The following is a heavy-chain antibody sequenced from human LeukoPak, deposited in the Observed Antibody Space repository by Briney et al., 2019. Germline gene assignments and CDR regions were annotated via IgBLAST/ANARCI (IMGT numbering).Heavy chain of an antibody. J-gene: IGHJ3*01. D-gene: IGHD6-19*01. CDR2: ISSNGGST. CDR3: VKDLSGWYPDL. V-gene: IGHV3-64D*06. Sequence: PGGSLRLSCSASGFTFSSYAMHWVCQAPGKGLEYVSAISSNGGSTYYADSVKGRFTISRDNSKNTLYLQMSSLRAEDTAVYYCVKDLSGWYPDLWGQGTMVTVSS. CDR1: GFTFSSYA.